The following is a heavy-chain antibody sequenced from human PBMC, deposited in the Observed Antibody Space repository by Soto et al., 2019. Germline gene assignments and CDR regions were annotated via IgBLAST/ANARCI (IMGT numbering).Heavy chain of an antibody. CDR2: IIPIFGTA. D-gene: IGHD3-9*01. V-gene: IGHV1-69*01. J-gene: IGHJ6*02. Sequence: ASVKVCCKASGGTFSSYAISWVRQAPGQGLEWMGGIIPIFGTANYAQKFQGRVTITADESTSTAYMELSSLRSEDTAVYYCARSSSNYDILTGYLAPNYYYYGMDVWGQGTTVTVSS. CDR1: GGTFSSYA. CDR3: ARSSSNYDILTGYLAPNYYYYGMDV.